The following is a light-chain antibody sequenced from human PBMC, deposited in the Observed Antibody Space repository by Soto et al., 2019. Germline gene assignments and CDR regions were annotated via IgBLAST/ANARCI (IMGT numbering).Light chain of an antibody. CDR2: SAS. CDR1: QGITNY. CDR3: QQGNSVPFT. V-gene: IGKV1-9*01. Sequence: DNQLTQSPSFLSASVGDRVTIACWASQGITNYLALYQQKPGKAPELLIHSASTLEVGVPARFSGSGSGTEFTLTISSLQPEDLATYYCQQGNSVPFTFGPGTKVDIK. J-gene: IGKJ3*01.